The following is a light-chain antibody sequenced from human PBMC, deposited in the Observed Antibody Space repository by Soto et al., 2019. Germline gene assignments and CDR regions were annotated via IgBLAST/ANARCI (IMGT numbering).Light chain of an antibody. Sequence: EIVLTQSPGTLFLSPGERATLSCRASQTIKSRSLAWYQQKPGQAPRRLIYGTSGRPTNIPDRFSASGSGTDFSLTISRLEPEDFAVYYCQQYGHSPLTFGGGTKVEIK. CDR2: GTS. J-gene: IGKJ4*01. V-gene: IGKV3-20*01. CDR3: QQYGHSPLT. CDR1: QTIKSRS.